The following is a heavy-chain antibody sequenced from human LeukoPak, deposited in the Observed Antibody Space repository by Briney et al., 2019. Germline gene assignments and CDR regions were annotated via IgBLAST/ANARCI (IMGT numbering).Heavy chain of an antibody. CDR1: GFTYSSYS. Sequence: KSGGSLRLSCAASGFTYSSYSMNWVRQAPGKGLEWVSSISSSGSYIYYADSVKGRFTISRDNAKNSLYLQMNSLRAEDTAVYYCARDRDSSSWYYFDYWGQGTLVTVSS. CDR2: ISSSGSYI. J-gene: IGHJ4*02. D-gene: IGHD6-13*01. CDR3: ARDRDSSSWYYFDY. V-gene: IGHV3-21*01.